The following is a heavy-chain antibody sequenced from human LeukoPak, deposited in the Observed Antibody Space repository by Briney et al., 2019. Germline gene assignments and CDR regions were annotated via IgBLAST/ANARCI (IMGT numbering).Heavy chain of an antibody. J-gene: IGHJ3*01. CDR1: GFTFSDYS. CDR3: ARKGNAFDF. CDR2: ISSSSIYI. V-gene: IGHV3-21*01. Sequence: GGSLRLSCAASGFTFSDYSMNWVRQAPGKGLEWVSSISSSSIYIYYADSVKGRFTISRDNAENSLYLQMSSLRAEDTAVYYCARKGNAFDFWGQGTMVTVS. D-gene: IGHD3-10*01.